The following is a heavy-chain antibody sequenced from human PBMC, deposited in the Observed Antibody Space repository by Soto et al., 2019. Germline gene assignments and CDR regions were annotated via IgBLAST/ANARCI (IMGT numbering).Heavy chain of an antibody. CDR1: GVTFSSYG. Sequence: QVQLVESGGGVVQPGRSLRLSCAASGVTFSSYGMHWVRQAPGKGLEWVAVISYDGSNKYYADSVKGRFTISRDNSKNTLDLQMNSQRAEDTAVYYCAKDRRPNSYYGMDVWGQGTTVTVSS. J-gene: IGHJ6*02. CDR2: ISYDGSNK. V-gene: IGHV3-30*18. D-gene: IGHD6-25*01. CDR3: AKDRRPNSYYGMDV.